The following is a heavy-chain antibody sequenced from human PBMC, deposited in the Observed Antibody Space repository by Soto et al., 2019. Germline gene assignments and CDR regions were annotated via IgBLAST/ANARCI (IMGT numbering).Heavy chain of an antibody. CDR2: IYYSGST. D-gene: IGHD6-19*01. J-gene: IGHJ4*02. Sequence: QLQLQESGPGLVKPSETLFLTCTVSGGSISSSSYYWGWIRQPPGKGLEWIGSIYYSGSTYDNPSLKSRVTISVDTAKNQFSLKLSSVTAADTAVYYCARHEGSGCDTPFGYWGQGTLVTVSS. CDR1: GGSISSSSYY. V-gene: IGHV4-39*01. CDR3: ARHEGSGCDTPFGY.